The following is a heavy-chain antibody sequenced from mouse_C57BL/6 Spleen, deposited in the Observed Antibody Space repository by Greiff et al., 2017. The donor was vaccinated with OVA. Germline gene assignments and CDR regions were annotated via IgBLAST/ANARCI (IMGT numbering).Heavy chain of an antibody. Sequence: VQLQQSGAELVKPGASVKLSCTASGFTITDYYMHWVKQRTEQGLEWIGRIVPEDGDTNYAPKFQGKATITADTSSNTAYLQLSRLTAEDTAVCYCARSRFYGNYDDWGKGTTLTVSS. J-gene: IGHJ2*01. CDR2: IVPEDGDT. V-gene: IGHV14-2*01. D-gene: IGHD2-1*01. CDR3: ARSRFYGNYDD. CDR1: GFTITDYY.